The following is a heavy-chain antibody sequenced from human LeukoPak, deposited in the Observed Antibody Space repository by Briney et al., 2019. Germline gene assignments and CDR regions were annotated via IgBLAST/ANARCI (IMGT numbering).Heavy chain of an antibody. CDR1: GGSISSYY. Sequence: SETLSLTCTVSGGSISSYYWSWIRQPPGKGLEWIGYIYYSGSTNYNPSLKSRVTISVDTSKNQFSLKLSSVTAADPAVYYCARVGVKYSSSWYFDYWGQGTLVTVSS. CDR3: ARVGVKYSSSWYFDY. CDR2: IYYSGST. D-gene: IGHD6-13*01. J-gene: IGHJ4*02. V-gene: IGHV4-59*01.